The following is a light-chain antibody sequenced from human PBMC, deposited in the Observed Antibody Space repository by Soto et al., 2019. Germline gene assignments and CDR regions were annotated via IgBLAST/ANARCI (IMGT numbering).Light chain of an antibody. CDR1: QSVSSN. Sequence: EIVMTQSPATLSVCPGERATLSCRASQSVSSNLAWYQQKPGQAPRLLVYGASTRATGIPARFSGSGSGTEFTLTISSLQSEDFAVYYCQQYTNWPLTFGGGTKVDIK. J-gene: IGKJ4*01. CDR3: QQYTNWPLT. V-gene: IGKV3-15*01. CDR2: GAS.